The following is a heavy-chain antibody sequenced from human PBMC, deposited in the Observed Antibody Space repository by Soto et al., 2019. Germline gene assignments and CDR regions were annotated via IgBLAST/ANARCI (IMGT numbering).Heavy chain of an antibody. CDR1: GSSFTSYC. J-gene: IGHJ6*02. V-gene: IGHV5-10-1*01. CDR2: IDPSDSYT. D-gene: IGHD5-18*01. CDR3: ATHVDTAMAYYYHGMDV. Sequence: PGESLKISCKASGSSFTSYCLSSARQLPGIILEWLGRIDPSDSYTNYSPSLQGHVTISADKSISTAYLQWSSLKASDTAMYYCATHVDTAMAYYYHGMDVWGQGTTVTVSS.